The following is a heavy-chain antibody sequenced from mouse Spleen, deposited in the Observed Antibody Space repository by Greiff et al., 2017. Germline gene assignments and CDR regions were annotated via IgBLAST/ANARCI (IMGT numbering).Heavy chain of an antibody. Sequence: VHLVESGAKMARPGASVKLSCKATGYTFTSYGQSWVQQRTGQGLEWSGEIYPRSGNTYYNEKFKGKATLTADKSSSTAYMELRSLTSEDPAVYFCARRSDRYDDAMDYWGQGTSVTFSS. D-gene: IGHD2-14*01. CDR3: ARRSDRYDDAMDY. J-gene: IGHJ4*01. CDR1: GYTFTSYG. CDR2: IYPRSGNT. V-gene: IGHV1-81*01.